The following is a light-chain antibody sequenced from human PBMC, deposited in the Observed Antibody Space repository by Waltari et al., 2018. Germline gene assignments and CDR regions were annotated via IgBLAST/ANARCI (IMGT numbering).Light chain of an antibody. CDR2: RDN. Sequence: QSVLTQSPSASGTPWQRVTISCSGSSSNIETNHVSWYQQIPGTAPKLLIFRDNMRPSGVPDRFSASKSGTSASLAISGLRSEDEADYYCAAWDNSLSGVLFGGGTKLTVL. CDR1: SSNIETNH. J-gene: IGLJ2*01. CDR3: AAWDNSLSGVL. V-gene: IGLV1-47*01.